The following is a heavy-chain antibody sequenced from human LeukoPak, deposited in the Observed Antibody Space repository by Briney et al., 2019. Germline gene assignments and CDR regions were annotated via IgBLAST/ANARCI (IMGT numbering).Heavy chain of an antibody. CDR3: AKDALHGCSGGSCYYYGMDV. CDR1: GFTFSSYG. Sequence: PGGSLRLSCAASGFTFSSYGMHWVRQAPGKGLEWVAVISYDGSNKYYADSVKGRFTISRDNSKNTLYLQMNSLRAEDTAVYYCAKDALHGCSGGSCYYYGMDVWGQGTTVTVSS. D-gene: IGHD2-15*01. CDR2: ISYDGSNK. J-gene: IGHJ6*02. V-gene: IGHV3-30*18.